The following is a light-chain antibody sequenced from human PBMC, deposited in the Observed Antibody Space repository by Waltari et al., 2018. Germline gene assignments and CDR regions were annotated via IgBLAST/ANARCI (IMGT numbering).Light chain of an antibody. CDR1: SSDVGCYNF. CDR2: DVS. V-gene: IGLV2-14*03. CDR3: SSYRRSSTYVL. J-gene: IGLJ2*01. Sequence: QSALTQPAPVSGSPGQSTTISCSGISSDVGCYNFVSWYQQHPGKAPKLLIFDVSNRPSGVSNRFSGSKSGNTASLTISGLQPEDEADYYCSSYRRSSTYVLLGGGTKLTVL.